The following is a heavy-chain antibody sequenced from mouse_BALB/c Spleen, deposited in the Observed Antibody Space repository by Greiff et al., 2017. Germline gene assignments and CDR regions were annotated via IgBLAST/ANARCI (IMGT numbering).Heavy chain of an antibody. J-gene: IGHJ3*01. CDR1: GFTFNTNA. V-gene: IGHV10S3*01. D-gene: IGHD1-1*01. CDR2: IRSKSNNYAT. Sequence: EVQLVETGGGLVQPKGSLKLSCAASGFTFNTNAMNWVRQAPGKGLEWVARIRSKSNNYATYYADSVKDRFTISRDDSQSMLYLQMNNLKTEDTAMYYCVRDYYGSRGAWFAYWGQGTLVTVSA. CDR3: VRDYYGSRGAWFAY.